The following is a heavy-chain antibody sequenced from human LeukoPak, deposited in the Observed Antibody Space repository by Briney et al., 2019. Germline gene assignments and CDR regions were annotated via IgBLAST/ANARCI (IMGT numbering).Heavy chain of an antibody. V-gene: IGHV4-39*02. CDR2: IYYSGST. Sequence: PSETLSLTCTVSGGSISSSSYYWGWIRQPPGKGLEWIGSIYYSGSTYYNPSLKSRVTISVDTSKNQFSLKLSSVTAADTAVYYCARDPWGFSFEYWGQGTLVTVSS. CDR1: GGSISSSSYY. D-gene: IGHD7-27*01. J-gene: IGHJ4*02. CDR3: ARDPWGFSFEY.